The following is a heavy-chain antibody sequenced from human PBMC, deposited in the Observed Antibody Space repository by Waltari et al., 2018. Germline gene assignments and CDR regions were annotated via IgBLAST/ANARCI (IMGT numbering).Heavy chain of an antibody. CDR2: IYYSGSN. D-gene: IGHD3-3*01. V-gene: IGHV4-39*01. Sequence: QLQLQESGPGLVKPSETLSLTCTVSGGSISSSSYYWGWIRQPPGKGLEWIGSIYYSGSNYYNPSLKSRVTISVDTSKNQFSLKLSSVTAADTAVYYCARAYGYYTGGAFDIWGQGTMVTVSS. CDR1: GGSISSSSYY. J-gene: IGHJ3*02. CDR3: ARAYGYYTGGAFDI.